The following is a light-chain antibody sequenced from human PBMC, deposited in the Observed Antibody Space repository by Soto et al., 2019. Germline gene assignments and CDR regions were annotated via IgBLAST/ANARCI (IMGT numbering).Light chain of an antibody. J-gene: IGKJ2*01. V-gene: IGKV3-15*01. CDR3: QQYNQWPPYT. CDR2: GAS. Sequence: EIVMTQSPATLSVSPGERANLFCRASQSVGRTLAWYQQKPGQSPRLLVYGASTRANGTPARFSGSGSGTEFTLTISNLQSEDVAVYYCQQYNQWPPYTFGQGTKVEIK. CDR1: QSVGRT.